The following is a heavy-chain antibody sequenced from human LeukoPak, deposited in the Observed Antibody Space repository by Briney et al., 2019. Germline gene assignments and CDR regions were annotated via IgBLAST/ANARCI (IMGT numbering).Heavy chain of an antibody. J-gene: IGHJ4*02. D-gene: IGHD3-3*01. CDR3: ARDLDFWSGFYDY. V-gene: IGHV3-48*01. Sequence: PGGSLRLSCAASGFTFSSYSMNWVRQAPGKGLEWVSYISSSSSTIYYADSVKGRFTISRDNAKNSLYLQMNSLRAEDTAVYYCARDLDFWSGFYDYWGQGTLVTVSS. CDR2: ISSSSSTI. CDR1: GFTFSSYS.